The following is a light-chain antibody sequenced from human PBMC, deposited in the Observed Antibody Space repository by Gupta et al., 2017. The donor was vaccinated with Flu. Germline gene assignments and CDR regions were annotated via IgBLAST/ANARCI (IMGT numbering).Light chain of an antibody. CDR1: PGFTSY. J-gene: IGKJ1*01. CDR3: QRTYNAPPT. Sequence: GDRVTITCRMSPGFTSYLNWSRQKPGTVPRLLIYNAFSLQSGVPSRFSASGSGTDFTLTVSSLQPEDVAPYHGQRTYNAPPTFGQGTKVEIK. V-gene: IGKV1-27*01. CDR2: NAF.